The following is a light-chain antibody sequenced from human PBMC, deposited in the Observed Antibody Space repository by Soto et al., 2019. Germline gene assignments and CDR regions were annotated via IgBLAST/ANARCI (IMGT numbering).Light chain of an antibody. V-gene: IGKV1-39*01. CDR3: QQSHGTPFT. CDR2: AAS. Sequence: DILMTQSPSSLSASVGDRVTITCRASQSISIYLNWYQQQPGKAPKLLIYAASRLQSGVPSTFSGTGSGRDFTLTIDSLKPEDFATYFCQQSHGTPFTFGGGTTV. J-gene: IGKJ4*01. CDR1: QSISIY.